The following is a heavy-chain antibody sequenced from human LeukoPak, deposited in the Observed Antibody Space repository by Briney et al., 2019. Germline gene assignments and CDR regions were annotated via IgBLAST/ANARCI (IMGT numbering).Heavy chain of an antibody. CDR1: GFTFSSYG. J-gene: IGHJ3*02. Sequence: GGSLRLSSAASGFTFSSYGMHWVRQAPGKGLEWVAVIWYDGSNKYYADSVKGRFTISRDNSKNTLYLQMNSLRAEDTAVYYCARAPGAFDIWGQGTMVTVSS. CDR3: ARAPGAFDI. CDR2: IWYDGSNK. D-gene: IGHD2-2*01. V-gene: IGHV3-33*01.